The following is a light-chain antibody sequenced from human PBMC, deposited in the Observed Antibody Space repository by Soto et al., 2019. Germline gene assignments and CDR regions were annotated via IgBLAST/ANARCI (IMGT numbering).Light chain of an antibody. CDR3: QQYNNWPPT. V-gene: IGKV3-15*01. CDR2: GAS. CDR1: QSVSSN. J-gene: IGKJ1*01. Sequence: EIVMTQSPATLSVSPGERATLSCRASQSVSSNLAWYQQNPGQAPRRLIYGASTRATGIPARFSGSGSGTEFPLTISSLQSEDFAVYYCQQYNNWPPTFGQGTKVEI.